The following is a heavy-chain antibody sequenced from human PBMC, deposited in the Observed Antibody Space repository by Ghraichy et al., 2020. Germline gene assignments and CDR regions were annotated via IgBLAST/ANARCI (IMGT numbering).Heavy chain of an antibody. CDR3: VRRTGIVHAYYFDY. D-gene: IGHD3-16*01. V-gene: IGHV3-7*01. Sequence: GGSLRLSCAASGISFSDYWMTWVRQAPGNGLEWVANIKEDGSEKYYVDSVKGRFAISRANAKKSLYLQMNGMRAEDTAVYYCVRRTGIVHAYYFDYWGQGTLVTVSS. CDR1: GISFSDYW. J-gene: IGHJ4*02. CDR2: IKEDGSEK.